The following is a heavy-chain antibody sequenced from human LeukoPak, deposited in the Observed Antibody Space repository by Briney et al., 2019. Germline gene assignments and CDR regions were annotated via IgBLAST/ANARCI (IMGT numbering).Heavy chain of an antibody. J-gene: IGHJ4*02. V-gene: IGHV1-69*05. CDR1: GGTFSSYA. D-gene: IGHD5-18*01. Sequence: SSVKVSCKASGGTFSSYAISWVRQAPGQGLEWMGGIIPIFGTANYAQKFQGRVTITTDESTSTAYMELSSLRSEDTAVYYCARLNTAMANFDYWGQGTLVTVSS. CDR2: IIPIFGTA. CDR3: ARLNTAMANFDY.